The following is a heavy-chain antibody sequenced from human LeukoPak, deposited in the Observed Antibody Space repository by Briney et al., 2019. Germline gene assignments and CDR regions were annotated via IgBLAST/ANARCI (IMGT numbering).Heavy chain of an antibody. J-gene: IGHJ4*02. CDR2: IYYSGST. V-gene: IGHV4-30-4*01. CDR3: ARRGYSSSAYDY. D-gene: IGHD5-18*01. Sequence: SETLSLTCTVSGGSISSGDYYWSWIRQPPGKGLEWIGYIYYSGSTYNNPSLKSRVTISVDTSKNQFSLKLSSVTAADTAVYYCARRGYSSSAYDYWGQGTLVTVSS. CDR1: GGSISSGDYY.